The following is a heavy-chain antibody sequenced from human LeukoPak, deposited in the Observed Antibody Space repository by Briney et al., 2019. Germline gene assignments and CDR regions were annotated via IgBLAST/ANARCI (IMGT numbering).Heavy chain of an antibody. J-gene: IGHJ4*02. CDR2: INQDGGVK. D-gene: IGHD2-8*02. V-gene: IGHV3-7*01. CDR3: ARWISESGMYWLDY. CDR1: GFTFSSHW. Sequence: GGSLRLSYAASGFTFSSHWMSWVRQAPGKGLEWVASINQDGGVKHYVDSVKGQFTISRDNAKNSLYLQMNSLRAEDSAVYYCARWISESGMYWLDYWGQGTLVTVSS.